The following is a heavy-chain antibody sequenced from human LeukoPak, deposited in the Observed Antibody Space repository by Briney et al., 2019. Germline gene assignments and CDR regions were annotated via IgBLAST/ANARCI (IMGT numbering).Heavy chain of an antibody. J-gene: IGHJ4*02. CDR3: TTLTIASPFDF. Sequence: GGSLRLSCAASGFTFSSYGMHWVRQAPGKGLEWVAVISYDGSNKYYADSVKGRFTISRDNSRNTLYLQMNSLRPGDTAVYYCTTLTIASPFDFWGLGTLVTVSS. CDR2: ISYDGSNK. V-gene: IGHV3-30*19. CDR1: GFTFSSYG. D-gene: IGHD4/OR15-4a*01.